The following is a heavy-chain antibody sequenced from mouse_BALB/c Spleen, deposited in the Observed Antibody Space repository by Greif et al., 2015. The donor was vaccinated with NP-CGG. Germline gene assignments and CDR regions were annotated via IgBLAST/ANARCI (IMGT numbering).Heavy chain of an antibody. CDR1: GFNIKDTY. J-gene: IGHJ1*01. CDR2: IDPANGNT. Sequence: EVQLQQSGAGLVKPGASVKLSCTAPGFNIKDTYMHWVKQRPEQGLEWIGRIDPANGNTKYDPKFQGKATITADTSSNTAYLQLSSLTSEDTAVYYCANWDWYFDVWGAGTTVTVSS. V-gene: IGHV14-3*02. D-gene: IGHD4-1*01. CDR3: ANWDWYFDV.